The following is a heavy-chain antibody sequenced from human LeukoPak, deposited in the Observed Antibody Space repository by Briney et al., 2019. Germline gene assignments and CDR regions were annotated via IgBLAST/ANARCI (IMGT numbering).Heavy chain of an antibody. CDR1: GFTFSSYS. D-gene: IGHD6-6*01. Sequence: GGSLRLSCAASGFTFSSYSLNWVRQAPGKGLEWVSSISSSSSYIYYADSVKGRFTISRDNAKNSLYVQMNSLRAEDTAVYYCARGIEYSSSFDYWGQGTLVTVSS. V-gene: IGHV3-21*01. J-gene: IGHJ4*02. CDR3: ARGIEYSSSFDY. CDR2: ISSSSSYI.